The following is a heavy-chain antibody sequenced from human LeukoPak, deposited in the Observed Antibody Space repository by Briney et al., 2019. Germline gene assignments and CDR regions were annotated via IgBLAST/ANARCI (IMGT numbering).Heavy chain of an antibody. CDR3: ARDGAYSGDYFDY. V-gene: IGHV3-21*01. Sequence: GGSLRLSCAASAFTFSNYNMNWVRQAPGKGLEWVSSISSNSAYIYYADSVRGRFTISRDNAKNSLYLQMNRLRAEDTAVYYCARDGAYSGDYFDYWGQGTLVTVSS. D-gene: IGHD6-19*01. CDR2: ISSNSAYI. J-gene: IGHJ4*02. CDR1: AFTFSNYN.